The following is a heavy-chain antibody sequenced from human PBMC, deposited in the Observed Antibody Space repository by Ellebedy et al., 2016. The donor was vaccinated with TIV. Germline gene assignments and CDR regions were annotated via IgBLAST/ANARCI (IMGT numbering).Heavy chain of an antibody. CDR3: ARGVGATDDY. V-gene: IGHV4-39*07. CDR1: GGSISSSSYY. Sequence: SETLSLXXTVSGGSISSSSYYWGWIRQPPGKGLEWIGSIYYSGSTYYNPSLKSRVTISVDTSKNQFSLKLSSVTAADTAVYYCARGVGATDDYWGQGTLVTVSS. D-gene: IGHD1-26*01. CDR2: IYYSGST. J-gene: IGHJ4*02.